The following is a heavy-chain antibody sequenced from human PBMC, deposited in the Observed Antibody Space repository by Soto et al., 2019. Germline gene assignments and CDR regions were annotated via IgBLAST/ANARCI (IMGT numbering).Heavy chain of an antibody. V-gene: IGHV3-23*01. CDR3: AKDIVVVPAANYYYYYYGMDV. CDR1: GFTFSSYA. Sequence: GGSLRLSCAASGFTFSSYAMSWVRQAPGKGLEWVSAISGSGGSTYYADSVKGRFTISRDNSKNTLYLQMNSLRAEDTAVYYCAKDIVVVPAANYYYYYYGMDVWGQGTTVTVSS. CDR2: ISGSGGST. D-gene: IGHD2-2*01. J-gene: IGHJ6*02.